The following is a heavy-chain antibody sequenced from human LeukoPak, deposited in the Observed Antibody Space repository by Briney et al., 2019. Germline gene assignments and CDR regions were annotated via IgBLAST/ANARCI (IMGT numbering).Heavy chain of an antibody. V-gene: IGHV3-48*02. D-gene: IGHD3-22*01. CDR2: ISSSSSTI. CDR3: ARDAYYDSSGYYYDY. Sequence: GGSLRLSCAASGFTFSSYAMSWVRLAPGKGLEWVSYISSSSSTIYYADSVKGRFTISRDNAKNSLYLQMNSLRDEDTAVYYCARDAYYDSSGYYYDYWGQGTLVTVSS. J-gene: IGHJ4*02. CDR1: GFTFSSYA.